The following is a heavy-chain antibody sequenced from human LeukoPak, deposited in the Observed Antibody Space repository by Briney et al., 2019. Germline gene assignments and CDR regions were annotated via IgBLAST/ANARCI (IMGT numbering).Heavy chain of an antibody. Sequence: SVKVSCKSSGGILSSYVITWVRQAPGQGLEWMGGIHPTFGAPNYAQKFQGRVMITTDESTGTDYMELFSLTSEDTAVYYCARDRYSSSWYGTNYYYMDVWGKGTTVTVSS. CDR2: IHPTFGAP. CDR3: ARDRYSSSWYGTNYYYMDV. V-gene: IGHV1-69*05. D-gene: IGHD6-13*01. J-gene: IGHJ6*03. CDR1: GGILSSYV.